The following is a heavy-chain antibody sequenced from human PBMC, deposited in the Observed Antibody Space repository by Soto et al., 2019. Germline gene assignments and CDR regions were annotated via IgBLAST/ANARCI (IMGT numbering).Heavy chain of an antibody. CDR1: AGPLLNTNW. Sequence: PSETLSLTFALAAGPLLNTNWGSWVRQPPGKGLEWIGEIYRSGSTNYNPSLESRVTISVDKSKNHLSLKLNSVTAADTAVYYCARSLDSSSVPAFDYWGQG. J-gene: IGHJ4*02. CDR3: ARSLDSSSVPAFDY. D-gene: IGHD6-13*01. CDR2: IYRSGST. V-gene: IGHV4-4*02.